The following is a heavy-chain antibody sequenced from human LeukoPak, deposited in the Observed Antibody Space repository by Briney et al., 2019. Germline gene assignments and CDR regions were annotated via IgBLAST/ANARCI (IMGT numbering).Heavy chain of an antibody. Sequence: AASVKVSCKASGGTFSSYAISWVRQAPGQGLEWMGGIIPIFGTANYAQKFQGRVTITADESTSTAYMGLSSLRSEDTAVYYCASQGGHDILTGAGGYWGRGTLVTVSS. D-gene: IGHD3-9*01. CDR2: IIPIFGTA. CDR3: ASQGGHDILTGAGGY. CDR1: GGTFSSYA. J-gene: IGHJ4*02. V-gene: IGHV1-69*01.